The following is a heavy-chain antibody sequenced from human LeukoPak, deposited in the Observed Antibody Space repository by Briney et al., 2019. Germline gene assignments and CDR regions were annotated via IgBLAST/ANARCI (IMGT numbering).Heavy chain of an antibody. J-gene: IGHJ4*02. D-gene: IGHD3-22*01. CDR3: AKDLGTYYYDSSGYYPYYFDY. Sequence: GSLRLSCAASGFTFSSYAMSWVRQAPGKGLEWVSAISGSGGSTYYADSVKGRFTISRDNSKNTLYLQMNSLRAEDTAVYYCAKDLGTYYYDSSGYYPYYFDYWGQGTLVTVSS. CDR2: ISGSGGST. V-gene: IGHV3-23*01. CDR1: GFTFSSYA.